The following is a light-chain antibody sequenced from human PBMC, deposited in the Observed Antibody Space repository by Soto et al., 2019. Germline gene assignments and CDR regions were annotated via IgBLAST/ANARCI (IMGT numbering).Light chain of an antibody. Sequence: QSVLTQPASVSGSPGQSITISCTGTSSDVGGYNYVSWYQQHPGKAPKVMIYEVSNRPSGVSNRFSGSKSGNTASLTISGLQAEDEADYYCSSYTTSSPLVFGGGTKLTVL. CDR3: SSYTTSSPLV. CDR1: SSDVGGYNY. V-gene: IGLV2-14*01. J-gene: IGLJ3*02. CDR2: EVS.